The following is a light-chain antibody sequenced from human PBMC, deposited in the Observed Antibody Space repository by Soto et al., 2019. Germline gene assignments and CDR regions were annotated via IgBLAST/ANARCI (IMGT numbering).Light chain of an antibody. V-gene: IGLV2-23*01. CDR3: SSYAGNTTYVV. CDR2: EDT. J-gene: IGLJ2*01. Sequence: QSALTQPASVSGSPGQSITISCTGTSSDVGSYNLVSWYQQHPGKAPKLMIYEDTERPSGVSNRFSGSKSGNTASLTISGLQAEDEADYYCSSYAGNTTYVVFGGGTKLTVL. CDR1: SSDVGSYNL.